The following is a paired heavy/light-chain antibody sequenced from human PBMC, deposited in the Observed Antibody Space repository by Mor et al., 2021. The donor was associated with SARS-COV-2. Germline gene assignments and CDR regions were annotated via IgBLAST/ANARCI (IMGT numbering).Light chain of an antibody. CDR3: MQGTHCCT. J-gene: IGKJ2*02. CDR1: QSLVHTDGTTL. Sequence: EVVVSQSPLSLPVTLGQPASISCRFSQSLVHTDGTTLLNWFHQRPGQSPRRLIYQVSNRGSGVPDRFSGSGSGTNFTLKISRVEAEDVGVYYCMQGTHCCTFGQGTRLDIK. CDR2: QVS. V-gene: IGKV2-30*02.
Heavy chain of an antibody. J-gene: IGHJ4*02. CDR3: TSGPGSWEEDY. CDR1: GFIFHTYA. Sequence: QEQLVESGGGVVQPGGSLTLSCAASGFIFHTYAMHWVRQAPGKGLEWVAIILQNENNKKYADSVKGRFTISRDNSKNILYLQMNGLRFEDSAVYYCTSGPGSWEEDYWGQGTVVTVSS. CDR2: ILQNENNK. D-gene: IGHD1-26*01. V-gene: IGHV3-30*01.